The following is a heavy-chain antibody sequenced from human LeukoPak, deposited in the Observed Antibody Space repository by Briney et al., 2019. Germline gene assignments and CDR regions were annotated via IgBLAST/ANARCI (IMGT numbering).Heavy chain of an antibody. CDR3: ARDTGTWYFDL. CDR1: GGSISSSGYH. Sequence: SQTLSLTCSVFGGSISSSGYHWSWIRQLPGKGLEWIGYVYYSGNTDYNPSLKSRVAISVDTSKNQFSLKLTSVTAADTAVYYCARDTGTWYFDLWGRGTLVTVSS. J-gene: IGHJ2*01. D-gene: IGHD4-17*01. CDR2: VYYSGNT. V-gene: IGHV4-31*03.